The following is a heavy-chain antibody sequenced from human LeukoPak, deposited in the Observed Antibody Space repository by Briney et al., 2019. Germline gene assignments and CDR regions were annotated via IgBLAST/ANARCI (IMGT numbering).Heavy chain of an antibody. V-gene: IGHV4-30-4*01. CDR1: GGSISSGDYY. J-gene: IGHJ3*02. Sequence: SQTLSLTCTVSGGSISSGDYYWRWLRQPPGKGLEWIGYIYYSGSTYYNPSLKSRVTISVDTSKNQFSLKLSSVTAADTAVYYCARESITMVRGVIISVAFDIWGQGTMVTVSS. CDR2: IYYSGST. CDR3: ARESITMVRGVIISVAFDI. D-gene: IGHD3-10*01.